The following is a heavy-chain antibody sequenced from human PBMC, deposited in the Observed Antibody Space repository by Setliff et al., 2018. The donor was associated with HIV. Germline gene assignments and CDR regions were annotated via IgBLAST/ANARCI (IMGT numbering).Heavy chain of an antibody. CDR2: IYHSGST. D-gene: IGHD1-1*01. CDR3: ARNSQKGIQPLLLAS. J-gene: IGHJ4*02. Sequence: PSETLSLTCTVADGSISTGSYYWSWVRQPPGKGLEWIGEIYHSGSTKYNPSLKSRVTISADTSKNQFSLNLSSVTAAETAVYYCARNSQKGIQPLLLASWGPGTLVTVSS. CDR1: DGSISTGSYY. V-gene: IGHV4-39*07.